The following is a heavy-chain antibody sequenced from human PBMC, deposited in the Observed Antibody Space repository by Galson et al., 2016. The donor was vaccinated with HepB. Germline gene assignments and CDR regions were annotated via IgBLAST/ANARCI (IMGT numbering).Heavy chain of an antibody. CDR2: ISYDGSNK. J-gene: IGHJ4*02. Sequence: SLRPSCAASKFRFSAYGMHWVRQAPGKGLEWVAVISYDGSNKYYADSVKGRFTISRDNSKNTLHLQMDGLKAEDTAIYYCAKHTYIYASATFSGFDSWGQGTLVTVSS. CDR3: AKHTYIYASATFSGFDS. V-gene: IGHV3-30*18. CDR1: KFRFSAYG. D-gene: IGHD5-18*01.